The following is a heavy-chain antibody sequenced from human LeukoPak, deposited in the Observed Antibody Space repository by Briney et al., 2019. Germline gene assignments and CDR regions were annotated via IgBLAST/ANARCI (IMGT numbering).Heavy chain of an antibody. V-gene: IGHV4-34*01. D-gene: IGHD5-18*01. J-gene: IGHJ4*02. CDR2: INHSGST. CDR1: GGSFSGYY. CDR3: ASRYSYGPDY. Sequence: SETLSLTCAVYGGSFSGYYWSWIRQPPGKGLEWIGEINHSGSTNYNPSLKSRVTISVDTSKNQFSLKLSSVTAADTAVYYCASRYSYGPDYWGQGTLVTVSS.